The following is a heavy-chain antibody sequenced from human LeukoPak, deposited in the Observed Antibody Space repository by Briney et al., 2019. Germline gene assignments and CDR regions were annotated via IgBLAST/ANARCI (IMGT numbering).Heavy chain of an antibody. J-gene: IGHJ4*02. Sequence: GSLRLSCAASGFTVSSNYMSWVRQAPGKGLEWVSVIYSGGSTYYADSVKGRLTISRDNSKNTLYLQMNSLRAEDTAVYYCARDLGASSGYFDYWGQGTLVTVSS. CDR3: ARDLGASSGYFDY. CDR2: IYSGGST. CDR1: GFTVSSNY. D-gene: IGHD3-22*01. V-gene: IGHV3-53*01.